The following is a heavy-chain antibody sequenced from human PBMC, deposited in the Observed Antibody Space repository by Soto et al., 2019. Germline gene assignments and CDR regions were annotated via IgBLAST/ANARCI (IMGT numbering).Heavy chain of an antibody. CDR2: ISGSGGST. Sequence: GGSLRLSCAASGFTFSRYAMSWVRQAPGKGLEWVSAISGSGGSTYYADSVKGRFTISRDNSKNTLYLQMNSLRAEDTAVYYCAKDSDFWTRNWFDPWGQGTLVTVSS. CDR1: GFTFSRYA. V-gene: IGHV3-23*01. J-gene: IGHJ5*02. CDR3: AKDSDFWTRNWFDP. D-gene: IGHD3-3*01.